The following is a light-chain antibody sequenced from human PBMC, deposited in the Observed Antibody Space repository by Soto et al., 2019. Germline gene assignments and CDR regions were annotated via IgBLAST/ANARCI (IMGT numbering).Light chain of an antibody. CDR3: QQTYNTPYT. Sequence: IHMTQSPSSLSASVGDRVTITCRASPRITTYLNWYQQKPGEAPKLLISTSGTLQRGVPSRFTGSGSGTDFTLTITGLQRADFATYFCQQTYNTPYTFGQGTKLEIK. CDR1: PRITTY. CDR2: TSG. V-gene: IGKV1-39*01. J-gene: IGKJ2*01.